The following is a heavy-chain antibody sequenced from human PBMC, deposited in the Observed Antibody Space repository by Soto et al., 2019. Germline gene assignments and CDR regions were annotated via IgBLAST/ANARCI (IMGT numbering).Heavy chain of an antibody. D-gene: IGHD6-13*01. CDR1: GGTLSNYA. J-gene: IGHJ6*02. CDR2: IIPIYGTG. Sequence: GXSGEASCKAFGGTLSNYARRLVRQAPGQGLEWMGGIIPIYGTGNYAQKFQGRVTITADESTSTAYMELSALRSDDTAVYYCAKARDTSTWSGDLYHGMDVWGQGTAVTLSS. V-gene: IGHV1-69*13. CDR3: AKARDTSTWSGDLYHGMDV.